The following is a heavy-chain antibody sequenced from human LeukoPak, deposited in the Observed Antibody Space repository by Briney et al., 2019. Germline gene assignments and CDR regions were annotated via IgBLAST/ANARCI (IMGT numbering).Heavy chain of an antibody. CDR2: INPSGGST. CDR3: AREGPYDSSGYYPFDV. D-gene: IGHD3-22*01. Sequence: ASVKVSCKASGYTFTSYYMHWVRQAPGQGLEWMGIINPSGGSTSYAQKFQGRVTMTRDTSTSTVYMELSSLRSEDTAVYYCAREGPYDSSGYYPFDVWGKETTVTVSS. V-gene: IGHV1-46*01. CDR1: GYTFTSYY. J-gene: IGHJ6*04.